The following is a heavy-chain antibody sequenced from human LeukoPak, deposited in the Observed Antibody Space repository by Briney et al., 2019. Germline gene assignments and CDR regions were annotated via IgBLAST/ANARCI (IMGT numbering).Heavy chain of an antibody. Sequence: PGRSLTLSCPASGFTFDNYAMHWVRQADGKGLEWVSGISWNSDRIDYADSVEGRLTISRDKATNSLYLQVNRQTADHTDLYYCAKGGGSTLIAVAGRSFDIWGRETVVSVP. V-gene: IGHV3-9*01. D-gene: IGHD6-19*01. CDR1: GFTFDNYA. CDR2: ISWNSDRI. J-gene: IGHJ4*02. CDR3: AKGGGSTLIAVAGRSFDI.